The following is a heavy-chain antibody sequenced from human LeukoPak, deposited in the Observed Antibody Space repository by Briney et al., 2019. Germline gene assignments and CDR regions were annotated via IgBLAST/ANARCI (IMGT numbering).Heavy chain of an antibody. Sequence: SETLSLTCTVSGYSISSGYYWGWIRQTPGKGLEWIGTVYHDGSTYYNPSLKSRVTISVDTSKNQFSLKLSSVTAADTAVYYCAMGRIWSGWGQGTLVTVSS. D-gene: IGHD3-3*01. V-gene: IGHV4-38-2*02. CDR2: VYHDGST. J-gene: IGHJ4*02. CDR1: GYSISSGYY. CDR3: AMGRIWSG.